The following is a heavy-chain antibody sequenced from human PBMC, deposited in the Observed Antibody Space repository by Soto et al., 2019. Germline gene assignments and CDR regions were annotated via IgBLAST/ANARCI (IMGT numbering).Heavy chain of an antibody. Sequence: PSETLSLTCAVSGGSIGSSNWWSWVRQPPGKGLEWIGEIYHSGSTNYNPSLKSRVTISVDKSKNQFSLKLSSVTAADTAVYYCARASAAAAPYYFDYWGQGTLVTVSS. D-gene: IGHD6-13*01. CDR3: ARASAAAAPYYFDY. J-gene: IGHJ4*02. CDR1: GGSIGSSNW. CDR2: IYHSGST. V-gene: IGHV4-4*02.